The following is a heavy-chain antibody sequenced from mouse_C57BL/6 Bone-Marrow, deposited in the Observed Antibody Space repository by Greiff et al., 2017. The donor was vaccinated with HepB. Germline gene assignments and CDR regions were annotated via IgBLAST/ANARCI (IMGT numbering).Heavy chain of an antibody. D-gene: IGHD1-1*01. Sequence: EVKLMESGPGLAKPSQTLSLTCSVTGYSITSYYWNWIRKFPGNKLEYMGYISYSGSTYYNPSLKSRISITRDTSKNQYYLQLNSVTTEDTATYYCARITTNYAMDYWGQGTSVTVSS. V-gene: IGHV3-8*01. CDR3: ARITTNYAMDY. J-gene: IGHJ4*01. CDR1: GYSITSYY. CDR2: ISYSGST.